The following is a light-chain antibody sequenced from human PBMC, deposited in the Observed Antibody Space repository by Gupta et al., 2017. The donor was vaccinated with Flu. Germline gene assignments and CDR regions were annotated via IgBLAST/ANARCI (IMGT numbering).Light chain of an antibody. Sequence: SSELTPDPAVSVALGQTVRITCQGDSLRSYYASWYQQKPGQAPVLVIYGKNNRPSGIPDRFSGSSSGNTASLTITGAQAEDEADDYCNSRDSSGNHLVFGTGTKVTVL. J-gene: IGLJ1*01. CDR1: SLRSYY. CDR2: GKN. V-gene: IGLV3-19*01. CDR3: NSRDSSGNHLV.